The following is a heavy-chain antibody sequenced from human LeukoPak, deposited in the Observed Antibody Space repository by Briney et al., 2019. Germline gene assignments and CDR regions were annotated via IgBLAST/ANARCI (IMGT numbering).Heavy chain of an antibody. J-gene: IGHJ4*02. D-gene: IGHD1-14*01. CDR3: ANYRS. Sequence: GGSLRRFCAGAGFTFSSYAMSWVRQAPGKGLEWVSGISGSGSSTHYADSVKGRFTISRDNSKSTLYLQMSSLRDEDTAVYYCANYRSWGQGTLVTVSS. CDR1: GFTFSSYA. CDR2: ISGSGSST. V-gene: IGHV3-23*01.